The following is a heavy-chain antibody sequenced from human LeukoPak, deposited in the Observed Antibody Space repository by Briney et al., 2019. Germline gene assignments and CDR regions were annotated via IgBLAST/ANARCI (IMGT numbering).Heavy chain of an antibody. CDR2: IYYSGST. CDR3: ATHPLYYSDSSGSTKYFQH. CDR1: GGSISSYY. V-gene: IGHV4-59*08. D-gene: IGHD3-22*01. J-gene: IGHJ1*01. Sequence: SETLSLTCTVSGGSISSYYWSWVRQPPGKGLEWIGYIYYSGSTNYNPSLKSRVTISVDTSKNQSSLKLSSVTAADTAVYYCATHPLYYSDSSGSTKYFQHWGQGTLLTVSS.